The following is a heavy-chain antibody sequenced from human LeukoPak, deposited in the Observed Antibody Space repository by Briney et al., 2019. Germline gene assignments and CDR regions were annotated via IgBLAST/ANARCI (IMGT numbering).Heavy chain of an antibody. D-gene: IGHD3-16*01. CDR3: ARNQQLGGHSYYYYGMDV. CDR2: ISGGGVTT. Sequence: EGSLRLSCVGSGFTSIAYALTWARQAPGKGLEWVSGISGGGVTTYYADSVKGRFTISRDNSKNTLYLQMNSLRADDTAIYYCARNQQLGGHSYYYYGMDVWGQGTTVTVSS. V-gene: IGHV3-23*01. CDR1: GFTSIAYA. J-gene: IGHJ6*02.